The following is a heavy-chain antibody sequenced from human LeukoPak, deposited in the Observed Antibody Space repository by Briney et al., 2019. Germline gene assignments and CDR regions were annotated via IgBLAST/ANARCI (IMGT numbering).Heavy chain of an antibody. J-gene: IGHJ4*02. CDR2: IYHSGST. V-gene: IGHV4-30-2*01. D-gene: IGHD3-22*01. CDR3: ARGTYYYDSSGYCFDY. CDR1: GGSISSGDYY. Sequence: PSETLSLTCTVSGGSISSGDYYWSWIRQPPGKGLEWIGYIYHSGSTYYNPSLKSRVTISVDRSKNQFSLKLSSVTAADTAVYCCARGTYYYDSSGYCFDYWGQGTLVTVSS.